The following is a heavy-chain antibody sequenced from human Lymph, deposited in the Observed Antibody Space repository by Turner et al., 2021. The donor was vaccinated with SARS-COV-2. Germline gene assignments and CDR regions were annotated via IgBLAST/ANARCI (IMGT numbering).Heavy chain of an antibody. D-gene: IGHD1-26*01. CDR2: IIPILGIA. Sequence: VQLVQSGAEVKKPGSSVKVSCKASGGTFSTYVISWVRQAPGQGLEWMGGIIPILGIANYAQKFQGRVTITAEKSTSTAYMELSSLRSEDTAVYHCARRHSGNYDAFDIWGQGTMVTVSS. V-gene: IGHV1-69*10. CDR1: GGTFSTYV. CDR3: ARRHSGNYDAFDI. J-gene: IGHJ3*02.